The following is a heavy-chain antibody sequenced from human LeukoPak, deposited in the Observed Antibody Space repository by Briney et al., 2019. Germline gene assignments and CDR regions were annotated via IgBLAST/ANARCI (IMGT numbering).Heavy chain of an antibody. CDR3: ARGGRYCSGGSCSYYYYYMDV. Sequence: PSETLSLTCTVSGGSISSSSYYWGWIRQPPGKGREWIGSIYYSGSTYYNPSLKSRVTISVDTSKNQFSLKLSSVTAADTAVYYCARGGRYCSGGSCSYYYYYMDVWGKGTTVTVSS. D-gene: IGHD2-15*01. V-gene: IGHV4-39*01. J-gene: IGHJ6*03. CDR1: GGSISSSSYY. CDR2: IYYSGST.